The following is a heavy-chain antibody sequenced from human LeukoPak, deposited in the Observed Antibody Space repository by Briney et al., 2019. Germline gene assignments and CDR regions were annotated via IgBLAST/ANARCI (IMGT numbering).Heavy chain of an antibody. CDR2: MNPNSGNT. Sequence: PGASVKVSCKASGYTFTSYDINWVRQATGQGLEWMGWMNPNSGNTGYAQKFQGRVTMTRDTSISTAYMELSRLRSDDTAVYYCAREWKGGKQQLVYFDYWGQGTLVTVSS. V-gene: IGHV1-8*01. CDR3: AREWKGGKQQLVYFDY. J-gene: IGHJ4*02. CDR1: GYTFTSYD. D-gene: IGHD6-13*01.